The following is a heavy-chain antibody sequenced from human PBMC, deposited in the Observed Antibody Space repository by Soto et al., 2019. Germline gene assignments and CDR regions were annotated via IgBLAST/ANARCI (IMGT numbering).Heavy chain of an antibody. CDR1: GYTFTSYD. Sequence: QVQLVQSGAEVKKPGASVKVSCKASGYTFTSYDINWGRQATGQGLEWMGWMNPNSGNTGYAQKFQGRVTMTRNTSISTAYMELGSLRSEDTSVYYCARGVISSWYRGANWFDPWGQGTLVTVSS. CDR3: ARGVISSWYRGANWFDP. CDR2: MNPNSGNT. V-gene: IGHV1-8*01. D-gene: IGHD6-13*01. J-gene: IGHJ5*02.